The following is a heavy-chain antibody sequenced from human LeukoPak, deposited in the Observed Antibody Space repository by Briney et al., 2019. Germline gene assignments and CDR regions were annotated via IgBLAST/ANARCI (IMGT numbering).Heavy chain of an antibody. V-gene: IGHV3-30*03. J-gene: IGHJ6*02. CDR3: AIVGATDYYYYYGMDV. D-gene: IGHD1-26*01. CDR1: RFTFSSYG. CDR2: ISYDGSNK. Sequence: PGGSLRLSCAASRFTFSSYGMHWVRQAPGKGLEWVALISYDGSNKYYADSVKGRFTISRDNSKNTLYLQMNSLRAEDTAVYYCAIVGATDYYYYYGMDVWGQGTTVTVSS.